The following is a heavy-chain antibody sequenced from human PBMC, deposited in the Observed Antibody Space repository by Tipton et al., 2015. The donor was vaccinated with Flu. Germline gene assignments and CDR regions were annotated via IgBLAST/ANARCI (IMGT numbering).Heavy chain of an antibody. J-gene: IGHJ4*02. CDR1: GFTFSSYT. CDR3: VRDRQSVLAGAGFDY. V-gene: IGHV3-48*01. D-gene: IGHD6-19*01. CDR2: ISSSSSTI. Sequence: SLRLSCLASGFTFSSYTMNWVRQAPGKGLEWVSYISSSSSTIYYADSVKGRFTISRDNAKNSLYLQMNSLRAEDTAVYYCVRDRQSVLAGAGFDYWGQGTLVSVSS.